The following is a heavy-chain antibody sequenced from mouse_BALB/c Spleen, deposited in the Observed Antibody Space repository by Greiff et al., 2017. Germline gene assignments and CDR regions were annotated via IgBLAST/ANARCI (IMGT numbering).Heavy chain of an antibody. J-gene: IGHJ4*01. Sequence: EVNVVESGGGLVQPGGSLKLSCAASGLTFSSYGMSWVRQTPDKRLELVATINSNGGSTYYPDSVKGRFTISRDNAKNTLYLQMSSLKSEDTAMYYCAREYDYDYAMDYWGQGTSVTVSS. CDR2: INSNGGST. D-gene: IGHD2-4*01. CDR1: GLTFSSYG. V-gene: IGHV5-6-3*01. CDR3: AREYDYDYAMDY.